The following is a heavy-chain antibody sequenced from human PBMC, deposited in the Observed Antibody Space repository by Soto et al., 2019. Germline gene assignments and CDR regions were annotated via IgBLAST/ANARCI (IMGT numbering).Heavy chain of an antibody. CDR1: GGAISGYA. CDR3: SRGELNWFDP. V-gene: IGHV1-69*12. Sequence: VQQVQSGAEVKKPGASVKVSCKASGGAISGYASSWVRQAPGQELEWMGGIIPIFGTVSYAHKFQGRVTITADESTSTAYMELSSLRSVDTAVYYCSRGELNWFDPWGQGTLVTVSS. D-gene: IGHD1-1*01. CDR2: IIPIFGTV. J-gene: IGHJ5*02.